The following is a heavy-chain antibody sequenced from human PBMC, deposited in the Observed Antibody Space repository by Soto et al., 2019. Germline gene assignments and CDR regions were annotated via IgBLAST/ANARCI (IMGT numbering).Heavy chain of an antibody. Sequence: GESLKISCKGSGYSFSNSWIACVRQMPGKGLEWMGIIYPGDSDSRYSPSFQGQVSISADKSINTAYLQWSSLKASDTAMYYCARHDAYSSSEFWGQGTLVTVSS. J-gene: IGHJ4*02. V-gene: IGHV5-51*01. CDR3: ARHDAYSSSEF. CDR1: GYSFSNSW. D-gene: IGHD6-19*01. CDR2: IYPGDSDS.